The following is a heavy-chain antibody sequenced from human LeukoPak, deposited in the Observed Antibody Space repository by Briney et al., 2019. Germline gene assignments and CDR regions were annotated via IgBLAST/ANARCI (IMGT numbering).Heavy chain of an antibody. J-gene: IGHJ6*03. Sequence: GGSLRLSCAASGFTFSSYAVSWVRQAPGKGLEWVSVITGSGCSTYYADSVKGRFTISRDNSKNTLYLQMHSLRAEATAIYYCAKYSVTTGYYYYYYIDFWGKGTTVTVSS. CDR2: ITGSGCST. D-gene: IGHD4-17*01. CDR1: GFTFSSYA. V-gene: IGHV3-23*01. CDR3: AKYSVTTGYYYYYYIDF.